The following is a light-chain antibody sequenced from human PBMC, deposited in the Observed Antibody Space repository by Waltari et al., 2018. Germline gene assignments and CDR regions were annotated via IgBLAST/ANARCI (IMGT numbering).Light chain of an antibody. CDR2: WAS. CDR3: QQYYSTPPT. J-gene: IGKJ2*01. V-gene: IGKV4-1*01. Sequence: DVVMTQSPDSLAVSLGERATINCKSSQNLFYGPNKKNYFGWYKQKPGQPPKLLIYWASTRESGVPYRFSGSGSVTDFTLTISSLQAEDVAVYYCQQYYSTPPTFGHGTKLEIK. CDR1: QNLFYGPNKKNY.